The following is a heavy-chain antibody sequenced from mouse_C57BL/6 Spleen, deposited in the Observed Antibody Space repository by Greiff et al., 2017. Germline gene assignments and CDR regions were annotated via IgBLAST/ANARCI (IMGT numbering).Heavy chain of an antibody. Sequence: EVQRVESGGGLVQPKGSLKLSCAASGFSFNTYAMNWVRQAPGKGLEWVARIRSKSNNYATYYADSVKDRFTISRDDSESMLYLQMNNLKTEDTAMYYCVRQDSNHWYFDVWGTGTTVTVSS. D-gene: IGHD2-5*01. J-gene: IGHJ1*03. CDR2: IRSKSNNYAT. CDR3: VRQDSNHWYFDV. V-gene: IGHV10-1*01. CDR1: GFSFNTYA.